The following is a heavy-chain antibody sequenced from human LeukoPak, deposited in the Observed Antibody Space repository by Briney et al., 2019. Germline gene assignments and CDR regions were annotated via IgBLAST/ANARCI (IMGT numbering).Heavy chain of an antibody. CDR1: GFTFSSYW. Sequence: GGSLRLSCAASGFTFSSYWMSWVRQAPGKGLEWVANIKQDGSEKYYVDSVKGRFTISRDNAKNSLYLQMNSLRAEDTAVYYYARDRWEGYCTNGVCYSGYYYFYMDVWGKGTTVTVSS. V-gene: IGHV3-7*01. J-gene: IGHJ6*03. D-gene: IGHD2-8*01. CDR2: IKQDGSEK. CDR3: ARDRWEGYCTNGVCYSGYYYFYMDV.